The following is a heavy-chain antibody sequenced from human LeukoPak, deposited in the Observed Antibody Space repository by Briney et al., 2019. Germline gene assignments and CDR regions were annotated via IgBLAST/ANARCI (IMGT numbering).Heavy chain of an antibody. Sequence: GGSLRLSCAASGFTFSRYWMSWVRHAPGEGKEWEASIKHYGSERSYVDSVKGRFTISSDNAKNQVYVQMNSVRAEDTAVFYCARSTSWYQKFDYWGQGTMVTVSS. V-gene: IGHV3-7*04. CDR3: ARSTSWYQKFDY. D-gene: IGHD6-19*01. CDR2: IKHYGSER. J-gene: IGHJ4*02. CDR1: GFTFSRYW.